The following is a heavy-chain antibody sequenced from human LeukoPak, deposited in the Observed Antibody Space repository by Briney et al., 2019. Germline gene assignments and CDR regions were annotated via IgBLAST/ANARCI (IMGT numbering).Heavy chain of an antibody. J-gene: IGHJ4*02. D-gene: IGHD3-22*01. CDR3: AKQGYYYDSSGYYYYFDY. V-gene: IGHV3-23*01. CDR2: ISGSGGST. Sequence: TGGSLRLSCAASGFTFSSYAMSWVRQAPGKGLEWVSAISGSGGSTYYADSVKGRFTISRDNSKNTLYLQMNSLRAEDTAVYYCAKQGYYYDSSGYYYYFDYWAREPWSPSPQ. CDR1: GFTFSSYA.